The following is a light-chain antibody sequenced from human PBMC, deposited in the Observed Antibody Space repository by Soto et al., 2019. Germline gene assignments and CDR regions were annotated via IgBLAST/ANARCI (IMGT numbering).Light chain of an antibody. J-gene: IGKJ4*01. Sequence: EIVLTQSPATLSLSPGDRATLSCRASQSVTNYLAWYQQRPGQAPRLLIYDASNRATGIPDRFSGSGSGTGFTLTISSLDPEDFAVDYCHQRSSWPVLTFGGGTRVEIK. V-gene: IGKV3-11*01. CDR3: HQRSSWPVLT. CDR2: DAS. CDR1: QSVTNY.